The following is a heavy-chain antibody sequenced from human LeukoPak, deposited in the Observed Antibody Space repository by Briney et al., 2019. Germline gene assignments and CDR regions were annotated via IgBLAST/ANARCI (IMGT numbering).Heavy chain of an antibody. V-gene: IGHV3-11*01. J-gene: IGHJ5*02. CDR1: GFTFSDYY. CDR2: ISSSGSTI. D-gene: IGHD3-10*02. CDR3: ARDLPGPVVRGVIIRGGKSNWFDP. Sequence: GGSLSLSCAASGFTFSDYYMSWIRQAPGEWLEGVSYISSSGSTIYYADSVKGRFTISRDNAKNALYLQMNGLRAEDPAVYYCARDLPGPVVRGVIIRGGKSNWFDPWGQGTLVTVSS.